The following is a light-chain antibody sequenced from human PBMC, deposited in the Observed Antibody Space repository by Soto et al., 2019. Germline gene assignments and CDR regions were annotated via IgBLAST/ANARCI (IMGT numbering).Light chain of an antibody. CDR2: DVS. CDR1: SSDVGGYNY. CDR3: NSYTTSSTYL. Sequence: QSVLTQPASVSGSPGQSITISCTGTSSDVGGYNYVSWYQQHPGKAPKLMIYDVSNRPSGVSNRFSGSKSGNTASLTISGLQAEDEADYYCNSYTTSSTYLFGTGTKVTVL. J-gene: IGLJ1*01. V-gene: IGLV2-14*01.